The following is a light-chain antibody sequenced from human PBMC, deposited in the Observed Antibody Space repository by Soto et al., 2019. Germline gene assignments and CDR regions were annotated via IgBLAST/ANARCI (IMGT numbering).Light chain of an antibody. J-gene: IGKJ4*01. V-gene: IGKV3-15*01. CDR3: QQYKNWPTLT. CDR1: QSVTYN. Sequence: EIVMTQSPATLSVSPGETATLSCRASQSVTYNLAWYQQKPGQGPRLLIYGAFTRATGIPVRFSGSGSGTEFTLTISSLQSEDFAVYYCQQYKNWPTLTFGGGTKVEIK. CDR2: GAF.